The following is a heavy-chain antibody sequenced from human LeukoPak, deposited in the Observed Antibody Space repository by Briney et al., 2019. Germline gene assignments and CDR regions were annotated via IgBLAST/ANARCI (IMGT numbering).Heavy chain of an antibody. CDR1: GFTVSRSD. V-gene: IGHV3-66*01. D-gene: IGHD3-22*01. Sequence: PGGSLRLSCAASGFTVSRSDMNWVRQAPGKGLEWVSVIYSGGNTNYLDSVKGRFTVSRDSSKNTVHLQLKSLRAEDTAVYYCARGDYYDGSGYSVFDYWGQGTLVTVSS. CDR2: IYSGGNT. CDR3: ARGDYYDGSGYSVFDY. J-gene: IGHJ4*02.